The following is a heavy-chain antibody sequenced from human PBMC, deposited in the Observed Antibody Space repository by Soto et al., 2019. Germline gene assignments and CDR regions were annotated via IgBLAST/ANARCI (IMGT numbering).Heavy chain of an antibody. CDR1: GGSIRISSDY. J-gene: IGHJ4*02. Sequence: SETLSLRCPFSGGSIRISSDYWVWIRQPPGKGLEWIGSIYYSGSTYYNPSLKSRVTISVDTSKNQFSLKLSSVTAADTAVYYCAGIGRFGVNWGQGTLVTVSS. D-gene: IGHD3-10*01. CDR2: IYYSGST. V-gene: IGHV4-39*01. CDR3: AGIGRFGVN.